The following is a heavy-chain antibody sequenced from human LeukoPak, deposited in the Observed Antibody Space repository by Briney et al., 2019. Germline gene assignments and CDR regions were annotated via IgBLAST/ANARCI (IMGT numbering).Heavy chain of an antibody. J-gene: IGHJ4*02. CDR2: TSISTTV. Sequence: TSISTTVYYADSVKGRFTTSRDNAKNSLYLQMSSLRAEDTGVYYCTRDSPNSGYEPYYFDYWGQGTLVTVSS. D-gene: IGHD5-12*01. V-gene: IGHV3-48*01. CDR3: TRDSPNSGYEPYYFDY.